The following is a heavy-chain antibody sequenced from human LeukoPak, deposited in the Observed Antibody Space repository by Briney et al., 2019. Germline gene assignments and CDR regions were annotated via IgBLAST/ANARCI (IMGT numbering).Heavy chain of an antibody. CDR1: GFTFSSYW. CDR3: ASLWELLVPDAFDI. Sequence: GGSLRLSCAASGFTFSSYWMSWVRQAPGKGLEWVANIKQDGSEKYYVDSVKGRFTISRDNAKNSLYLQMNSLRAEDTAVYYCASLWELLVPDAFDIWGQGTMVTVSS. D-gene: IGHD1-26*01. CDR2: IKQDGSEK. V-gene: IGHV3-7*01. J-gene: IGHJ3*02.